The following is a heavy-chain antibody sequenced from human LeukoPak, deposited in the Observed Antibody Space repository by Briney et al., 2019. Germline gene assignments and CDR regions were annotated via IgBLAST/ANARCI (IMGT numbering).Heavy chain of an antibody. Sequence: GGSLRLSCAASGFTFSSYVMHWVRQAPGKGLEWVAIISYDGSNEYYADSVKGRFTISRDNSKNTLYLQMNSLRAADTAVYYCARGSGSYYGTDYWGQGTLVTVSS. V-gene: IGHV3-30*04. J-gene: IGHJ4*02. CDR2: ISYDGSNE. CDR1: GFTFSSYV. D-gene: IGHD1-26*01. CDR3: ARGSGSYYGTDY.